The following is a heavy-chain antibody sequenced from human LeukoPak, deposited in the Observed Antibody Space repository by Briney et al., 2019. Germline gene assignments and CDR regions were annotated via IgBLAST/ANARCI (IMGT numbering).Heavy chain of an antibody. J-gene: IGHJ4*02. CDR3: ARERDSSGFETY. D-gene: IGHD6-19*01. Sequence: GGSLRLSCAASGFTVSSNYMSWVRQAPGKGLEWVSVIYSGGSTYYADSVKGRFTISRDNSKNTLYLQTNSLRAEDTAVYYCARERDSSGFETYWGQGTLVTVSS. CDR2: IYSGGST. V-gene: IGHV3-53*01. CDR1: GFTVSSNY.